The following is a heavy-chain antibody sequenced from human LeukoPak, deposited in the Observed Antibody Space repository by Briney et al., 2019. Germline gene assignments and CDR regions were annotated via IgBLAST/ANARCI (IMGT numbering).Heavy chain of an antibody. CDR2: INYSGST. CDR1: GGSIIAYH. Sequence: SETLSLTCAVSGGSIIAYHWTWIRQPPGKGLEWIAYINYSGSTKYNPSFKSRATISLDASKNQFSLKLNSVTAADTAVYYCARLEPYGMDVWGQGTTVTASS. J-gene: IGHJ6*02. D-gene: IGHD1-1*01. V-gene: IGHV4-59*08. CDR3: ARLEPYGMDV.